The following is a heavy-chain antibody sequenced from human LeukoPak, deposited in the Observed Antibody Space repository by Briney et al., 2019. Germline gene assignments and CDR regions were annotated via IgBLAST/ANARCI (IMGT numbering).Heavy chain of an antibody. J-gene: IGHJ4*02. CDR3: ARGIAVNHYFDY. V-gene: IGHV1-2*02. CDR1: GYTFTGYY. CDR2: INPNSGGT. D-gene: IGHD6-19*01. Sequence: SVKVSCQASGYTFTGYYMHRVRQAPGQGLEWMGWINPNSGGTNYAQKFQGRVTMTRDTSISTAYMELSRLRSDDTAVYYCARGIAVNHYFDYWGQGTLVTVSS.